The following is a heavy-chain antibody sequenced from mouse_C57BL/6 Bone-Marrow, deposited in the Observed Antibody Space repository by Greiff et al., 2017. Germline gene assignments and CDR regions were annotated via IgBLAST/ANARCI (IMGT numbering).Heavy chain of an antibody. CDR2: INYDGSST. J-gene: IGHJ2*01. Sequence: EVKLVESEGGLVQPGSSMKLSCTASGFTFSDYYMAWVRQVPEKGLEWVANINYDGSSTYYLDSLKSRFIISRDNAKNILYLQMSSLKSEDTATYYCARVYYSNYFFAYWGQGTTLTVSS. V-gene: IGHV5-16*01. D-gene: IGHD2-5*01. CDR1: GFTFSDYY. CDR3: ARVYYSNYFFAY.